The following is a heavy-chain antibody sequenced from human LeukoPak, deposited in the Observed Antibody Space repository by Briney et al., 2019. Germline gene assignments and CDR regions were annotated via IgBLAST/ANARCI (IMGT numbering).Heavy chain of an antibody. Sequence: GRSLRLSCAASGCTFSSNSMNWVRQAPGKGLEWVSSISNRGSDIYYAESVRGRFTISRDNARNSLHLQMNSLRAEDTAVYYCAKMFRDMTTVTTRHGFDYWGQGTLVTVSS. V-gene: IGHV3-21*04. CDR2: ISNRGSDI. J-gene: IGHJ4*02. CDR3: AKMFRDMTTVTTRHGFDY. CDR1: GCTFSSNS. D-gene: IGHD4-17*01.